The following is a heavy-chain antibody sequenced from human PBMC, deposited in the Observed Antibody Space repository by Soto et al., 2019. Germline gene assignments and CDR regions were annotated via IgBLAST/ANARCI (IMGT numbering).Heavy chain of an antibody. CDR3: ARRGSSRQIYHYGMDV. D-gene: IGHD6-13*01. CDR1: GYTFTSYA. CDR2: INAGNGNT. J-gene: IGHJ6*02. V-gene: IGHV1-3*01. Sequence: ASVKVSCKASGYTFTSYAMHWVRQAPGQRLEWMGWINAGNGNTKYSQKFQGRVTITRDTSASTAYMELSSVTAADTAVYYCARRGSSRQIYHYGMDVWGPGTTVNVSS.